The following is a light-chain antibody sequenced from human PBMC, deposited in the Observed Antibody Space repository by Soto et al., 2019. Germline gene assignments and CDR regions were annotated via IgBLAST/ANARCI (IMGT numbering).Light chain of an antibody. CDR1: KTRSNY. CDR3: AAWDDSFYVV. CDR2: RNN. J-gene: IGLJ2*01. V-gene: IGLV1-47*01. Sequence: KTRSNYVHWYQHLPGTAPKLLIYRNNQRPSGVPDRFSGSKSGTSASLAISGLRSEDEADYYCAAWDDSFYVVFGGGTKLTVL.